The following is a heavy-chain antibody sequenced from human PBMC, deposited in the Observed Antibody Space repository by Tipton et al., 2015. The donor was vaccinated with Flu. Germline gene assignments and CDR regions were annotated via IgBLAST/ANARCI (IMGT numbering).Heavy chain of an antibody. CDR3: AKGTQGYCSSTSCFLFDY. V-gene: IGHV3-21*04. D-gene: IGHD2-2*01. Sequence: SLRLSCAASGFTFSSYSMNWVRQAPGKGLEWVSSISSSSSYIYYADSVKGRFTISRDNAKNSLYLQMNSLRAEDTAVYYCAKGTQGYCSSTSCFLFDYWGQGTLVTVSS. CDR1: GFTFSSYS. J-gene: IGHJ4*02. CDR2: ISSSSSYI.